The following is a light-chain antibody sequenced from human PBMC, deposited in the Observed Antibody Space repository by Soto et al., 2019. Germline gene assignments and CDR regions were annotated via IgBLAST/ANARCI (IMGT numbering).Light chain of an antibody. CDR1: SSDVGGYNY. J-gene: IGLJ2*01. V-gene: IGLV2-14*01. CDR3: SSYTSSSTRV. CDR2: EVS. Sequence: QSVLTQPASVSGSRGQSITISCTGTSSDVGGYNYVSWYQQHPGKAPKLMIYEVSNRPSEVSNRFSGSKSGNTASLTISGLQAEDEADYYCSSYTSSSTRVFGGGTKLTVL.